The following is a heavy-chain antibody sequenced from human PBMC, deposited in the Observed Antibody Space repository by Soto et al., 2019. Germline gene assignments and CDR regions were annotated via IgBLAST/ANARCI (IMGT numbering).Heavy chain of an antibody. CDR3: ARHLGGNHYYYGMDF. CDR1: GGTFSSYA. D-gene: IGHD3-16*01. Sequence: QVQLVQSGAEVKKPGSSVKVSCKASGGTFSSYAISWVRQAPGQGLEWMGGIIPLFGTADYAQKFQGRVTITADDFTSTANMELSSLRSEDTAVYYCARHLGGNHYYYGMDFWGQGTTVTVSS. CDR2: IIPLFGTA. J-gene: IGHJ6*02. V-gene: IGHV1-69*12.